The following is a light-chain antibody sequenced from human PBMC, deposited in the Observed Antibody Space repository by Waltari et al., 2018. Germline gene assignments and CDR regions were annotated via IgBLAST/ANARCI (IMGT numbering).Light chain of an antibody. J-gene: IGLJ3*02. CDR3: QSYDSSNLWV. CDR1: SGSIARHS. CDR2: EDN. Sequence: NFMLTQPHPVSESPGKTVNILCTGSSGSIARHSFPGYQQRPGSAPTTVIYEDNQRPSGVPDRFSGSIDSSSNSASLTISGLKTEDEADYYCQSYDSSNLWVFGGGTKLTVL. V-gene: IGLV6-57*02.